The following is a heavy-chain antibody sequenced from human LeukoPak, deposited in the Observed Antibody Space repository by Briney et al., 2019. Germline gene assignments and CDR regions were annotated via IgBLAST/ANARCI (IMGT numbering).Heavy chain of an antibody. CDR1: GFTFSSYS. J-gene: IGHJ3*02. Sequence: GGSPRLSCAASGFTFSSYSMNWVRQAPGKGLEWVSYISSSSSTIYYADSVKGRFTISRDNAKNSLYLQMNSLRAEDTAVYYCARDKDDAFDIWGQGTMVTVSS. CDR2: ISSSSSTI. V-gene: IGHV3-48*01. CDR3: ARDKDDAFDI.